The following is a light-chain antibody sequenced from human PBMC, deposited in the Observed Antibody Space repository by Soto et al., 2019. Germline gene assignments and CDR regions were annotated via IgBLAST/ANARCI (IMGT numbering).Light chain of an antibody. J-gene: IGKJ2*01. CDR3: QQYDNLPST. V-gene: IGKV1-33*01. CDR2: DAS. Sequence: DIQMTQSPSSLSASVGDRVTITCQASQDISNYLNWYQQKPGKAPKLLIYDASNLETGVPSRFSGSGSGTDFPFTISSLQPEDIATHYCQQYDNLPSTFGQGTKLEIK. CDR1: QDISNY.